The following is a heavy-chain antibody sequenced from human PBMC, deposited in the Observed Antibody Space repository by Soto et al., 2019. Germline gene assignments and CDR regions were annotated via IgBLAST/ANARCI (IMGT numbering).Heavy chain of an antibody. CDR3: ARVSGHNTGYYSVYFMDV. CDR1: GGSTSSGDYY. V-gene: IGHV4-30-4*01. Sequence: SETLSLACNVSGGSTSSGDYYWTWIRQSPGKGLEWIGYIYYTGSTFYSPSLKSRVTISLDTSENHFSLDMNSVTAADTAVYFCARVSGHNTGYYSVYFMDVWGQGTTVTVSS. CDR2: IYYTGST. J-gene: IGHJ6*02. D-gene: IGHD5-18*01.